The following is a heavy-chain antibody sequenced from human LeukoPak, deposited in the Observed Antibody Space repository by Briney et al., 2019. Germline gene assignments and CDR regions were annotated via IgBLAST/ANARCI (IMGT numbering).Heavy chain of an antibody. CDR3: ATAFASDDLYGMDV. J-gene: IGHJ6*02. CDR2: FDPEDGET. D-gene: IGHD3/OR15-3a*01. CDR1: GYTLTELS. V-gene: IGHV1-24*01. Sequence: GASVKVSCKVSGYTLTELSMHWVRQAPGKGLEWMGGFDPEDGETIYAQKFQGRVTMTEDTSIDTAYMELSSLRSEDTAVYYCATAFASDDLYGMDVWGQGTTVTVSS.